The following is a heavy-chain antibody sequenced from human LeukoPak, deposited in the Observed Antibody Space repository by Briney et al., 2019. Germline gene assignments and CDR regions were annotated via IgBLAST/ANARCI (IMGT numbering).Heavy chain of an antibody. D-gene: IGHD6-13*01. CDR2: IYHSGST. CDR3: ARDRAAAGEGGWFDP. V-gene: IGHV4-30-2*01. J-gene: IGHJ5*02. CDR1: GGSISSGGYS. Sequence: SETLSLTCAVSGGSISSGGYSWSWIQQPPGKGLEWIGYIYHSGSTYYNLSLKSRVTISVDRSKNQFSLKLSSVTAADTAVYYCARDRAAAGEGGWFDPWGQGTLVTVSS.